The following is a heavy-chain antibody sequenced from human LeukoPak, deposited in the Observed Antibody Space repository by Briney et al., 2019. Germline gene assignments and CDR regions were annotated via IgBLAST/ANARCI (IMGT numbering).Heavy chain of an antibody. CDR1: GGSFNNYY. CDR2: IYYSGST. CDR3: ARDSRIVVVPAAIGDNYYYYYGMDV. Sequence: PSETLSLTCTVSGGSFNNYYWSWVRQPPGKGLEWIGYIYYSGSTNYNPSLKSRVTISVDTSKNQFSLKLSSVTAADTAVYYCARDSRIVVVPAAIGDNYYYYYGMDVWGQGTTVAVSS. J-gene: IGHJ6*02. D-gene: IGHD2-2*02. V-gene: IGHV4-59*01.